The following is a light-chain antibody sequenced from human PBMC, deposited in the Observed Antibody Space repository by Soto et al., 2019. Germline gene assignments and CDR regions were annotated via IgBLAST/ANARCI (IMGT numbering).Light chain of an antibody. CDR2: GNS. CDR1: SSNIGAGYD. J-gene: IGLJ2*01. V-gene: IGLV1-40*01. CDR3: QSYDSSLSGSGV. Sequence: QFVLTQPPSVSGAPGQRVTISCTGSSSNIGAGYDVHWYQQLPGTAPKLLIYGNSNRSSGVPDRFSGSKSGTSASLAITGLQAEDEADYYCQSYDSSLSGSGVFGGGTKLTVL.